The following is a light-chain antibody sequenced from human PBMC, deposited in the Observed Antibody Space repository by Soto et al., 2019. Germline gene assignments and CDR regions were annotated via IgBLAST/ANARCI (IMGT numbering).Light chain of an antibody. CDR1: ESINSW. Sequence: DIQMTQSPSTLSASAGDRVTITCRASESINSWLAWYQQKPGKAPKLLIYKTSSLESGVTSRFSGSGSGTEFTLTISSLQPDDFATYDCQQYNSDSPTWTFGQGTKVDIK. J-gene: IGKJ1*01. V-gene: IGKV1-5*03. CDR2: KTS. CDR3: QQYNSDSPTWT.